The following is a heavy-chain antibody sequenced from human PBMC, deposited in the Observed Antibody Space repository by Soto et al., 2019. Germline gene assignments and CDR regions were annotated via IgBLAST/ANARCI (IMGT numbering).Heavy chain of an antibody. J-gene: IGHJ4*02. CDR3: ERDAKSYDNGHYFDY. Sequence: PGESLKISFRGSGYRFSSYWIAWVLQKRGQGLEWMGIICPDDSDRRYSPSFQGHVTISADKSISTGFIERGCGKAADTAMYYWERDAKSYDNGHYFDYWGQGAPVTVSS. CDR2: ICPDDSDR. V-gene: IGHV5-51*01. D-gene: IGHD3-16*01. CDR1: GYRFSSYW.